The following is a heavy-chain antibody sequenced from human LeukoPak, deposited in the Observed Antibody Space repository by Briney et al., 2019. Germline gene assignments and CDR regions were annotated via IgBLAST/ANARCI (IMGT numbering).Heavy chain of an antibody. Sequence: GGSLRLSCEASGITLNSYWMSWVRQAPGKGLEWMANINQDGSEKYYVDSVEGRFTISRDNANNSLYLQMNSLRAEDTAVYYCAREDQLRLYYYYYYYMDVWGKGTTVTISS. CDR1: GITLNSYW. J-gene: IGHJ6*03. CDR3: AREDQLRLYYYYYYYMDV. D-gene: IGHD2-2*01. CDR2: INQDGSEK. V-gene: IGHV3-7*01.